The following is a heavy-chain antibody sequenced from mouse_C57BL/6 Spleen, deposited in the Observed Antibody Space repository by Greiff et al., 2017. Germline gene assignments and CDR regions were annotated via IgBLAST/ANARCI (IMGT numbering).Heavy chain of an antibody. V-gene: IGHV1-63*01. CDR3: ARGGLVAPFDY. J-gene: IGHJ2*01. Sequence: VQGVESGAELVRPGTSVKMSCKASGYTFTNYWIGWAKQRPGHGLEWIGDIYPGGGYTNYNEKFKGKATLTADKSSSTAYMQFSSLTSEDSAIYYCARGGLVAPFDYWGQGTTLTVSS. CDR2: IYPGGGYT. D-gene: IGHD1-1*01. CDR1: GYTFTNYW.